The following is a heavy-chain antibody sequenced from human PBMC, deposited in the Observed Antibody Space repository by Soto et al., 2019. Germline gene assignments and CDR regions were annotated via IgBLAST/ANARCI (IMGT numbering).Heavy chain of an antibody. D-gene: IGHD5-18*01. CDR1: GFTFSGSA. V-gene: IGHV3-73*01. CDR3: TRWDTAMVVDY. CDR2: IRSKANSYAT. Sequence: GGSLRLSCAASGFTFSGSAMHWVRQASGKGLEWVGRIRSKANSYATAYAASVKGRFTISRDDSKNTAYLQMNSLKTEDTAVYYRTRWDTAMVVDYWGQGTLVTVSS. J-gene: IGHJ4*02.